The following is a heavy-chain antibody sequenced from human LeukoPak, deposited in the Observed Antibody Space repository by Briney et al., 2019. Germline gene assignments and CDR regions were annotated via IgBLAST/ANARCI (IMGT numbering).Heavy chain of an antibody. CDR3: TRENYQWTRESYYYGMDV. J-gene: IGHJ6*02. D-gene: IGHD3-10*01. V-gene: IGHV3-49*04. CDR1: GFTFGDYA. Sequence: GSLRLSCTASGFTFGDYAMSWVRQAPGKGLEWVGFIRSKAYGGTTEYAASVKGRFTISRDDSKSIAYLQMNSLKTEDTAVYYCTRENYQWTRESYYYGMDVWGQGTTVTVSS. CDR2: IRSKAYGGTT.